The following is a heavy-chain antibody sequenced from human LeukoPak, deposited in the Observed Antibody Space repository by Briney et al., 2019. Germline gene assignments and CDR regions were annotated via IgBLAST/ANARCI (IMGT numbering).Heavy chain of an antibody. V-gene: IGHV4-34*01. D-gene: IGHD5-12*01. CDR3: ARFGRKWLRLEAVY. J-gene: IGHJ4*02. Sequence: PSETLSLTCAVYGGSFSGYYWRWIRQPPGKGLEWIGEINHSGSTNYNPSLKSRVTISVDTSKNQFSLKLSSVTAADTAVYYCARFGRKWLRLEAVYWGQGTLVTVSS. CDR2: INHSGST. CDR1: GGSFSGYY.